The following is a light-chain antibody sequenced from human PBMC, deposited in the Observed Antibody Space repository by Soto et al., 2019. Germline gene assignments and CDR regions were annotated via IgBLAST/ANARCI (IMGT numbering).Light chain of an antibody. J-gene: IGLJ3*02. CDR1: SSDVGGYNY. V-gene: IGLV2-14*01. CDR3: SSYTSTNSWV. CDR2: DVS. Sequence: QSALTQSASVSGSHGQSITSSCTGTSSDVGGYNYVSWYQQHPGKAPKLIIYDVSNRPSGVSTRFSGSKSGNTASLTISGLQAEDEADYSCSSYTSTNSWVFGGGTNLTVL.